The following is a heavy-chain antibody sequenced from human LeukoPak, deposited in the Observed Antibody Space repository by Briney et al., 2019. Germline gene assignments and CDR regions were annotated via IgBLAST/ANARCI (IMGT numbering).Heavy chain of an antibody. J-gene: IGHJ5*01. V-gene: IGHV4-4*02. CDR1: GDDISSSNW. CDR3: ARVSGSGLYFKSFDP. CDR2: VYHSGSM. Sequence: SETLSLTCSVSGDDISSSNWWTWVRQPPQKGLEWIGEVYHSGSMSYNPSLKSRIYMSVDKSQNRFSLRLTSVTAADTAVYFCARVSGSGLYFKSFDPWGQGTLVIVSS. D-gene: IGHD3-10*01.